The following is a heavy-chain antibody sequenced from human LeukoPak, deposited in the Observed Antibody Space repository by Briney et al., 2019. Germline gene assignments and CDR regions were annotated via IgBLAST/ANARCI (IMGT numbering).Heavy chain of an antibody. D-gene: IGHD3-16*01. J-gene: IGHJ3*02. Sequence: SVKVSCKASGGTFSNYAISWVRQAPGQGLEWMGGIIPIYDSADYPQKFQGRVTITADESTSTAYMELSSLKSEDTAVYYCARDRGGRGLDIWGQGTMVTVSS. CDR3: ARDRGGRGLDI. CDR1: GGTFSNYA. V-gene: IGHV1-69*13. CDR2: IIPIYDSA.